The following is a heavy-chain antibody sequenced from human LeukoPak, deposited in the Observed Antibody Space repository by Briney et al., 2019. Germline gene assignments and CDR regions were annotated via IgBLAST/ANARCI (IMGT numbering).Heavy chain of an antibody. J-gene: IGHJ4*02. CDR1: GIIFSDYY. D-gene: IGHD4-17*01. V-gene: IGHV3-11*04. CDR2: ISNSGSSI. Sequence: GGSLRLSCAAPGIIFSDYYMSWIRQAPGKGLEWISYISNSGSSIFYADSVKGRFTVSRDNAKNSLYLQMNSLRAEDTAVYYCARDPDDYGDYEDYWGQGTLVTVSS. CDR3: ARDPDDYGDYEDY.